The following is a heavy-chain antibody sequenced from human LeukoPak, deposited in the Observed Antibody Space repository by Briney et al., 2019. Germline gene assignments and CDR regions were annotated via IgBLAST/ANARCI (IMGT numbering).Heavy chain of an antibody. CDR1: GYTFIDYY. J-gene: IGHJ5*02. D-gene: IGHD2-8*01. Sequence: ASVKVSCKASGYTFIDYYIHWVRQAPGQGLEWMGWINPNNGGTDYAQKFQGRVTMTRDTSISTAYMELSRLTSDDTAVYYCARAGRGSNGVWFDPWGQGTLVTVSS. V-gene: IGHV1-2*02. CDR3: ARAGRGSNGVWFDP. CDR2: INPNNGGT.